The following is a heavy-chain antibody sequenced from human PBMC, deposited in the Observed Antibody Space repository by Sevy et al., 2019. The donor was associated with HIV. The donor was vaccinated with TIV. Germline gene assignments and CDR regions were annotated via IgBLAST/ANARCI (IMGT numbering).Heavy chain of an antibody. CDR3: VRDSSGYDPGDAFDI. J-gene: IGHJ3*02. D-gene: IGHD3-22*01. CDR2: ISATSSYK. CDR1: GFKFNLFS. Sequence: GGSLRLSCVASGFKFNLFSMNWVRQAPGKGLEWVSTISATSSYKKYEDSVKGRFTISRDNAKNSLLLQMNSLRAEDTAVYFCVRDSSGYDPGDAFDIWGQGTMVTVSS. V-gene: IGHV3-21*01.